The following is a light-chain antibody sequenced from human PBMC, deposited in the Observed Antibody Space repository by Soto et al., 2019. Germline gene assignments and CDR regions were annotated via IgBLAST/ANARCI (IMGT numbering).Light chain of an antibody. Sequence: IVMTQSPDSLAVSLGERATINCKSSQSVLYSSNNKNYLAWYQQKPGQPPKLLIYWASTRESGVPDRFSGSGSGTDFTLTISSLQAEDVAVYHCQQYYSTPPLTFGGGTKVDIK. CDR2: WAS. CDR3: QQYYSTPPLT. CDR1: QSVLYSSNNKNY. J-gene: IGKJ4*01. V-gene: IGKV4-1*01.